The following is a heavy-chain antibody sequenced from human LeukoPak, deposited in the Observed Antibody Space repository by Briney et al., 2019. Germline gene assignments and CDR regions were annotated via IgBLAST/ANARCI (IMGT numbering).Heavy chain of an antibody. J-gene: IGHJ5*02. CDR1: GYTFTGYY. CDR3: ARGPPGRVYDSSKRGPFDP. Sequence: ASVKVSCKASGYTFTGYYMHWVRQAPGQGLEWMGIINPSGGSTNYAQKFQGRVTLTRDTSMSTVFMELSSLGSEDTAVYYCARGPPGRVYDSSKRGPFDPWGQGTLVTVSS. D-gene: IGHD3-22*01. V-gene: IGHV1-46*01. CDR2: INPSGGST.